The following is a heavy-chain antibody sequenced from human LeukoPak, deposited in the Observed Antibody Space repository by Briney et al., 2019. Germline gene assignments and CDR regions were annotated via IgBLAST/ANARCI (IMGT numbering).Heavy chain of an antibody. V-gene: IGHV4-34*01. CDR3: ARHPLRLYYYDSSGYSPPFDY. CDR1: GGSFSGYY. J-gene: IGHJ4*02. CDR2: INHSGST. D-gene: IGHD3-22*01. Sequence: PSETLSLTCAVYGGSFSGYYWSWIRQPPGKGLEWIGEINHSGSTNYNPSLKSRVTISVDTSKNQFSLKLSSVTAADTAVYYCARHPLRLYYYDSSGYSPPFDYWGQGTLVTVSS.